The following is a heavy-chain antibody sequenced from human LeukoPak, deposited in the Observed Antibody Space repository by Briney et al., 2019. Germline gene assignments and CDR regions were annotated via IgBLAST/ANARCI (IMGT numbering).Heavy chain of an antibody. D-gene: IGHD4-17*01. Sequence: SETLSLTCTVSGGSISSSSYYWGWIRQPPGKGLEWIGTIYYSGTTYYNPSLKSRVTISVDTSKNQLSLKLSSVTAADTAIYYCATDYGDRSMVCFDIWGQGTMVTVSS. CDR3: ATDYGDRSMVCFDI. J-gene: IGHJ3*02. CDR1: GGSISSSSYY. CDR2: IYYSGTT. V-gene: IGHV4-39*07.